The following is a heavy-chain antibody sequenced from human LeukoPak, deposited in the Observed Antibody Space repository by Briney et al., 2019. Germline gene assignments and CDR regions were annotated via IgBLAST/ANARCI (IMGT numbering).Heavy chain of an antibody. D-gene: IGHD3-22*01. CDR2: IIPIFGTA. CDR1: GGTFSSYA. Sequence: EASVKVSCKASGGTFSSYAISWVRQAPGQGLEWMGGIIPIFGTANYAQKFQGRVTITADKSTSTAYMELSRLRSDDTAVYYCARDLGITMIVWGVDYWGQGTLVTVSS. V-gene: IGHV1-69*06. J-gene: IGHJ4*02. CDR3: ARDLGITMIVWGVDY.